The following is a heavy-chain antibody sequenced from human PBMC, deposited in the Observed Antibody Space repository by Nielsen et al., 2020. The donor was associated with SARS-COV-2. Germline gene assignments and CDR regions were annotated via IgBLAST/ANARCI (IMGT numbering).Heavy chain of an antibody. CDR1: GGSFSGYY. Sequence: GSLRLSCAVYGGSFSGYYWSWIRQPPGKGLEWIGEINHSGSTNYNPPLKSRVTISVDTSKNQFSLKLSSVTAADTAVYYCARGGARRSYYTYYFDYWGQGTLVTVSS. CDR3: ARGGARRSYYTYYFDY. V-gene: IGHV4-34*01. J-gene: IGHJ4*02. CDR2: INHSGST. D-gene: IGHD1-26*01.